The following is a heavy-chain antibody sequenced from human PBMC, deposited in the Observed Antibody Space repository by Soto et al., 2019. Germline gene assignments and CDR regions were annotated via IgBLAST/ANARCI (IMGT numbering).Heavy chain of an antibody. J-gene: IGHJ4*02. CDR2: IIPVLGIA. CDR1: GGTFSIHT. V-gene: IGHV1-69*02. CDR3: ARGRNCVVSSGYSFGDY. Sequence: SVKVSCKASGGTFSIHTISWVRQAPGQGLEWMGRIIPVLGIANYAQNFQGRVTITADKSTTTAYMELSSLRSEDTAVYYCARGRNCVVSSGYSFGDYWGQGTLVTVSS. D-gene: IGHD6-25*01.